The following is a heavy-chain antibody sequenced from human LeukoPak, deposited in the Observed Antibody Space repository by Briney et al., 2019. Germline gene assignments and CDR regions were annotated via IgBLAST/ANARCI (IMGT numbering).Heavy chain of an antibody. D-gene: IGHD3-10*02. V-gene: IGHV4-61*02. J-gene: IGHJ5*02. CDR2: IYTSGGT. Sequence: SETLSLTCTVSGGSISSGSYYWSWIRQPAGKGLEWIGRIYTSGGTNYNPSLKSRVTISVDTSKNQFSLKLSSVTAADTAVYYCARSFPMLYPPRGFDPWGQGTLVTVSS. CDR1: GGSISSGSYY. CDR3: ARSFPMLYPPRGFDP.